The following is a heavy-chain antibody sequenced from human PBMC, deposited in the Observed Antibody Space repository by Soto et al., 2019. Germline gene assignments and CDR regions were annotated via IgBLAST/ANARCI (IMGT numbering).Heavy chain of an antibody. CDR3: AHHWSSTDGPTQ. J-gene: IGHJ4*02. CDR2: IYPGGGT. D-gene: IGHD2-2*01. CDR1: GFAVSGKF. Sequence: EGQLVESGGDLVQPGGSLRLSCAASGFAVSGKFVSWDRQAPGKGLEWVAVIYPGGGTYYADSVRGRFTISRDSSKNTLYLQMNNMRAEDTAVYYCAHHWSSTDGPTQWGQGTLVPVSS. V-gene: IGHV3-66*01.